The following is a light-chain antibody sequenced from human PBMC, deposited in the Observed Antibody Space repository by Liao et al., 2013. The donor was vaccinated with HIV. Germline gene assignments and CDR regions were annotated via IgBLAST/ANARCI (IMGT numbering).Light chain of an antibody. CDR1: KLGDKY. J-gene: IGLJ2*01. CDR3: QVWDDNSNHVV. V-gene: IGLV3-1*01. CDR2: QDS. Sequence: SYELTQPPSVSVSPGQTASITCSGDKLGDKYACWYQQKPGQSPVLVIYQDSKRPSGIPERFSGSKSGNTATLTISGVEAGDEADYYCQVWDDNSNHVVFGGGTKLTVL.